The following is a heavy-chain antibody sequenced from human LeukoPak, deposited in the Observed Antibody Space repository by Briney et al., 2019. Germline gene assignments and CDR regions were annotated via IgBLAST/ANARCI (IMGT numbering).Heavy chain of an antibody. CDR3: AKGLGVHYYVMDV. D-gene: IGHD2-8*01. Sequence: GGSLRLSCAASGFTFSSYAMSWVRQAPGKGLEWVSGISGSGGGTNYGDSVKGRFTISRDNSKNTLYLQMNSLRAEDTAVYYCAKGLGVHYYVMDVWGQGTTVTVSS. CDR2: ISGSGGGT. J-gene: IGHJ6*02. V-gene: IGHV3-23*01. CDR1: GFTFSSYA.